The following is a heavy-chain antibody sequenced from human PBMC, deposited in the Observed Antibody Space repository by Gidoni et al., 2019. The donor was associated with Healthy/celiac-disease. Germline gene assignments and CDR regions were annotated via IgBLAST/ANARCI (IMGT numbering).Heavy chain of an antibody. V-gene: IGHV3-21*01. CDR2: ISSSSSYI. J-gene: IGHJ6*03. Sequence: EVQLVESGGGLVKPGGSLRLSCAASGFTFSSYSMNWVRQAPGKGLEWVSSISSSSSYIYYADSVKGRFTISRDNAKNSLYLQMNSLRAEDTAVYYCASGSWNGENYYYDMDVWGKGTTVTVSS. D-gene: IGHD1-1*01. CDR3: ASGSWNGENYYYDMDV. CDR1: GFTFSSYS.